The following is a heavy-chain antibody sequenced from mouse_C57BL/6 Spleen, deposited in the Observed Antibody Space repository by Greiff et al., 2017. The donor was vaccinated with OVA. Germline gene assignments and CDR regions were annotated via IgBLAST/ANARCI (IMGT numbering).Heavy chain of an antibody. Sequence: QVQLKESGPGLVAPSQSLSITCTVSGFSLTSYGVHWVRQPPGKGLEWLVVIWSDGSTNYNSALKSSLSISKDNSKSQIFLKMTRLQTDDTAMYYCARHPLSYYAMDYWGQGTSVTVSS. CDR1: GFSLTSYG. CDR2: IWSDGST. CDR3: ARHPLSYYAMDY. V-gene: IGHV2-6-1*01. J-gene: IGHJ4*01.